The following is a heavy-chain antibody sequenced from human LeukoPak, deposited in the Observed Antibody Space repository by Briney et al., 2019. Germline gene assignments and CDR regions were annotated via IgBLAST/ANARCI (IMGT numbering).Heavy chain of an antibody. D-gene: IGHD4-23*01. CDR2: ISAYNGNT. CDR1: GYTFTTYG. V-gene: IGHV1-18*01. CDR3: ARDTTVVTPDGLDI. Sequence: ASVKVSCKASGYTFTTYGISWVRQAPGHGLEWMGWISAYNGNTNYAQKLLDRVTMTTDTSTNTAYMELRSLRSDDTAVYYCARDTTVVTPDGLDIWGQGTMVTVSS. J-gene: IGHJ3*02.